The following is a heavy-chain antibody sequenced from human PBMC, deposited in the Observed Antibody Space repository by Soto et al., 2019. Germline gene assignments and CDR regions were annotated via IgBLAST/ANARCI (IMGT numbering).Heavy chain of an antibody. Sequence: GGSLRLSCAASGFTFSSYGMHWVRQAPGKGLEWVAVISYDGSNKYYADSVKGRFTISRDNSKNTLYLQMNSLRAEDTAVYYCAKGVDIVATIVTDYYYYGMDVWGQGTTVTVS. D-gene: IGHD5-12*01. CDR3: AKGVDIVATIVTDYYYYGMDV. V-gene: IGHV3-30*18. J-gene: IGHJ6*02. CDR2: ISYDGSNK. CDR1: GFTFSSYG.